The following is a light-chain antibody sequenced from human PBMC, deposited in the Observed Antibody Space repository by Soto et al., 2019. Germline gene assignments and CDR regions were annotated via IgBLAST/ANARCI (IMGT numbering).Light chain of an antibody. V-gene: IGLV1-40*01. CDR3: QSYDSSQSGRNWV. Sequence: QSVLTQPPSVSGAPGQRVTISCTGSSSNIGAGYDVHWYQQLPGTAPKLLIYGNSNRPSGVPDRFSGSKSGTSASLAITGLQAEDEADYYCQSYDSSQSGRNWVFGGGTKLTVL. J-gene: IGLJ3*02. CDR2: GNS. CDR1: SSNIGAGYD.